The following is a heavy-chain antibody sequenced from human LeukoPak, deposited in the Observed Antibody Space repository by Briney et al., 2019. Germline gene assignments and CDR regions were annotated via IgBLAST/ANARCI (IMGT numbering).Heavy chain of an antibody. D-gene: IGHD3-22*01. V-gene: IGHV4-34*01. CDR1: GASFRDSY. J-gene: IGHJ4*02. Sequence: SETLSLTCAVYGASFRDSYWSWIRQSPEKGLEWIGEINNSGSTSYNPSLNSRVIMSVDRSKNQFSLRLTSVTAADTAVYYCATLPHYYDSSGYHDWGQGTLVTVSS. CDR2: INNSGST. CDR3: ATLPHYYDSSGYHD.